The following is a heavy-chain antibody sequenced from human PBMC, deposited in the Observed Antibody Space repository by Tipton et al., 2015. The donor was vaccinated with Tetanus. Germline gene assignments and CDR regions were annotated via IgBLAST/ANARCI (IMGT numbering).Heavy chain of an antibody. D-gene: IGHD3-10*01. CDR2: IYYSGST. CDR3: ARGVWFGPGPKYYFDY. V-gene: IGHV4-61*01. J-gene: IGHJ4*02. CDR1: GGSVSSGSYY. Sequence: TLSLTCTVSGGSVSSGSYYWSWIRQPPGKGLEWIGYIYYSGSTNYNPSLKSRVTMSLDTSKTQFSLRLSSVTAADTAVYFCARGVWFGPGPKYYFDYWGQGTLVTVSS.